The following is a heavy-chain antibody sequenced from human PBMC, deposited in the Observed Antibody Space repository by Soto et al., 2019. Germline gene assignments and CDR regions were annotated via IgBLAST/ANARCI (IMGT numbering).Heavy chain of an antibody. CDR2: VSGSGGST. V-gene: IGHV3-23*01. J-gene: IGHJ6*02. Sequence: EVQLLESGGGLVQPGGSLRLSCAASGFTFSSYAMSWVRQAPGKGLEWVSAVSGSGGSTYYADSVKGRFTISRDNSNNTLYLQMNSLRADDTAVYYCANPPNWNDGDYYYGMDVWGQGTTVTVSS. CDR1: GFTFSSYA. D-gene: IGHD1-1*01. CDR3: ANPPNWNDGDYYYGMDV.